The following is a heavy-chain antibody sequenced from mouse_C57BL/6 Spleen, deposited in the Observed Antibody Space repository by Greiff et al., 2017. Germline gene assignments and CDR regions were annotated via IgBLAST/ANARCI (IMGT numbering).Heavy chain of an antibody. CDR2: IYPGDGDT. CDR1: GYAFSSYW. V-gene: IGHV1-80*01. CDR3: AREGDGYPVDFDY. Sequence: QVQLQQSGAELVKPGASVKISCKASGYAFSSYWMNWVKQRPGTGLAWIGQIYPGDGDTYYNGKFKGKATLTADKYSSTAYMQLSSLTSEDSAVYFCAREGDGYPVDFDYWGQGTTRTVSS. D-gene: IGHD2-3*01. J-gene: IGHJ2*01.